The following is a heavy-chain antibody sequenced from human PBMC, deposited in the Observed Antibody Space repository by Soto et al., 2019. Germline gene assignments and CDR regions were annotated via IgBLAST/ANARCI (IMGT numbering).Heavy chain of an antibody. CDR2: IYWDDDK. CDR1: GGSVSGYH. J-gene: IGHJ4*02. V-gene: IGHV2-5*08. D-gene: IGHD1-26*01. Sequence: TLSLTCNVSGGSVSGYHWSWIRQPPGKALEWLALIYWDDDKRYSPSLKSRLTITKDTSKNQVVLTMTNMDPVDTATYYCAHRQAQGIGMPVTFDSLVQGTLVT. CDR3: AHRQAQGIGMPVTFDS.